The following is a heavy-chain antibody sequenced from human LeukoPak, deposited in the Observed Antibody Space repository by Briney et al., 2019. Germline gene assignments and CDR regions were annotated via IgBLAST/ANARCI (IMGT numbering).Heavy chain of an antibody. CDR1: GYTFTVST. V-gene: IGHV1-2*02. J-gene: IGHJ3*02. CDR3: ASVDRITKVDDAFAI. D-gene: IGHD2-15*01. CDR2: TNPSSGGT. Sequence: ASLKDSCKESGYTFTVSTMHWGRQTPGEGFEWVGWTNPSSGGTNYSQKFQGRVTVARDTSISTAYMELSRLRADETAVHYYASVDRITKVDDAFAIWGQGTVVIVST.